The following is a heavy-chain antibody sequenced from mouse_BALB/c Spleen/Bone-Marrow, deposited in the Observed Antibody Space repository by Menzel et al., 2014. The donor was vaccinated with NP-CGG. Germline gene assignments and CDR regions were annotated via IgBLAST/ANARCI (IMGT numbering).Heavy chain of an antibody. CDR2: IDPANGNT. CDR1: GFNIKDTY. D-gene: IGHD1-1*01. J-gene: IGHJ4*01. V-gene: IGHV14-3*02. CDR3: AEITTSAYYVMDY. Sequence: EVQGVESGAELVKPGASVKLSCTASGFNIKDTYIHWVKQRPEQGLEWIGRIDPANGNTKYDTKFQGKATITADTSSNTAYLQLSSLSSEDTAFYYCAEITTSAYYVMDYWGQGSSVTVAS.